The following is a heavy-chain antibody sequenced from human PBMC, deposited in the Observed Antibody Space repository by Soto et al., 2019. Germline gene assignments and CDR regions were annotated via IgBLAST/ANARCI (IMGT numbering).Heavy chain of an antibody. V-gene: IGHV3-30*18. CDR2: ISYDGSKK. CDR3: AKGIGRDGYTSGLD. J-gene: IGHJ4*02. Sequence: QVQLVESGGGVVQPGRSLRLSCAASGFTLSYYGMHWVRQAPGKVLEWVAVISYDGSKKEYAESVNGRFTISRDSSNNTLFLQVNSLRTEDRGVYYCAKGIGRDGYTSGLDWGQGTLVTVSS. D-gene: IGHD5-12*01. CDR1: GFTLSYYG.